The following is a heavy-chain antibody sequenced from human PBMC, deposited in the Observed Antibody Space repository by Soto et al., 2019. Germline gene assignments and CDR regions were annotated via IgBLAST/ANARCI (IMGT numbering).Heavy chain of an antibody. CDR1: GFTFSTYA. CDR2: ISVSGDYT. Sequence: GGSLRLSCAASGFTFSTYAMNWVRQAPGKGLEWVSTISVSGDYTYYADSVKGRFTISRDNSKNTQYLQMNSLRADDTAMYYCATRHLSFCSGGTCNPFDFWGQGALVTVSS. J-gene: IGHJ4*02. V-gene: IGHV3-23*01. CDR3: ATRHLSFCSGGTCNPFDF. D-gene: IGHD2-15*01.